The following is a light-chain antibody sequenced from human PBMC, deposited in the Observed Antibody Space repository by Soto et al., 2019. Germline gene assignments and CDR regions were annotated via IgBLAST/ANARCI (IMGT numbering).Light chain of an antibody. CDR3: QHSYSTPRT. Sequence: DIQMTQSPSSLSASVGDRVTITCRASQSISSYLTWYQQKSGNAPKLLLYAASSLQSEVPSRFSDSGSGTDFTLTISSLQPEDCATYYCQHSYSTPRTFGGATKVEIK. V-gene: IGKV1-39*01. J-gene: IGKJ4*01. CDR1: QSISSY. CDR2: AAS.